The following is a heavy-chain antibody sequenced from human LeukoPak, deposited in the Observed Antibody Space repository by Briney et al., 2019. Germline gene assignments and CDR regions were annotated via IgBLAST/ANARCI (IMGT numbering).Heavy chain of an antibody. Sequence: SETLSLTCSVSGGSISSYHWGWIPQPPGKGLEWIGYVYYSGSTNYNPSLKSRVTISVDTSKNQFSLKLSSVTAADAAVYYCARYKGVHAFDIWGQGTMVSVSS. CDR1: GGSISSYH. CDR2: VYYSGST. CDR3: ARYKGVHAFDI. V-gene: IGHV4-59*01. D-gene: IGHD1-1*01. J-gene: IGHJ3*02.